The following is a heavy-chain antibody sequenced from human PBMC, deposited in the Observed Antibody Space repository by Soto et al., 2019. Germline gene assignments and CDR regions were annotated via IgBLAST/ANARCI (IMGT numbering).Heavy chain of an antibody. CDR2: INQDGSEK. J-gene: IGHJ3*02. D-gene: IGHD3-9*01. CDR3: ARDADILTGSDAFDI. Sequence: GGSLRLSCAASGFTFSSYWMSWVRQAPGKGLEWVANINQDGSEKNYVDSVKGRFTISRDNAKNSLYLQMNSLRAEDTAVYYCARDADILTGSDAFDIWGQGTMVTVSS. CDR1: GFTFSSYW. V-gene: IGHV3-7*05.